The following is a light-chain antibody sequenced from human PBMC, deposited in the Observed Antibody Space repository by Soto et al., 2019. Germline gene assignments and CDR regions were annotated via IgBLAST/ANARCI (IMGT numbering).Light chain of an antibody. CDR2: DAT. CDR1: LGVSSY. J-gene: IGKJ2*01. V-gene: IGKV3-11*01. CDR3: QQRSNWPT. Sequence: EIVLTQSPATLSLSPGERATLSCRASLGVSSYLAWYQQKPGQAPRPLIYDATNRATGIPARFSGSGSGTDFTLTISSLEPEDFAVYYCQQRSNWPTFGQGTKLEIK.